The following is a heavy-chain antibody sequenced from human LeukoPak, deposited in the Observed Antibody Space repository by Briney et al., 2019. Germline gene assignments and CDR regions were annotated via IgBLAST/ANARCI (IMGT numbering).Heavy chain of an antibody. CDR2: ISSSGSTI. D-gene: IGHD3-10*01. Sequence: GGSLRLSCAASGFTFSSYEMNWVRQAPEKGLEWVSYISSSGSTIYYADSVKGRFTISRDNAKNSLYLQMNSLRAEDTAVYYCARTATYYYGSGSYNWFDPWGQGTLVTVSS. V-gene: IGHV3-48*03. CDR3: ARTATYYYGSGSYNWFDP. J-gene: IGHJ5*02. CDR1: GFTFSSYE.